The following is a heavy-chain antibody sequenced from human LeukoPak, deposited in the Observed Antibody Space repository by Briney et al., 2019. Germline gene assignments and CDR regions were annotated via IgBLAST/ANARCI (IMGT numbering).Heavy chain of an antibody. Sequence: GGSLRLSCAASGFTFSSYSMNWVRQAPGKGLEWVSSISSSSSYIYYADSVKGRFTISRDNAKNSLYLQMNSLRAEDTAVYYCGRDPPGSRIRMAAFDHSGQGTLLTVSS. D-gene: IGHD2-15*01. V-gene: IGHV3-21*04. CDR1: GFTFSSYS. J-gene: IGHJ4*02. CDR3: GRDPPGSRIRMAAFDH. CDR2: ISSSSSYI.